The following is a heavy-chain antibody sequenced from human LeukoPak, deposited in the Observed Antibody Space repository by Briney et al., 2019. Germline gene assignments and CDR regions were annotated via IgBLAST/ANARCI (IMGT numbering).Heavy chain of an antibody. CDR2: SSGSGRDT. J-gene: IGHJ4*02. V-gene: IGHV3-23*01. Sequence: GGSLRLSCAASGFTFSKYDVTWVRQAPGKGLEYVAESSGSGRDTYYADSVQGRFTISRDNSKNTLYLQMNSLRAEDTAQYFCGRRTQDGYNSPIDYWGQGTLVTVSS. CDR1: GFTFSKYD. CDR3: GRRTQDGYNSPIDY. D-gene: IGHD5-24*01.